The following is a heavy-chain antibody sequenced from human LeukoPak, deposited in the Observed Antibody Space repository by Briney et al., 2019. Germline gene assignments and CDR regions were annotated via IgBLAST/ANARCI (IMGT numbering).Heavy chain of an antibody. CDR1: GFTLSNYW. V-gene: IGHV3-74*01. J-gene: IGHJ4*02. CDR2: INSDAFTT. Sequence: GGSLRLSCAVSGFTLSNYWMHWVRHAPGKGLVWVSRINSDAFTTSYADSVKGRFTVSRDNAKNTLYLQMNSLRAEDTAVYYCAITLRYSSGWWGQGTLVTVSS. D-gene: IGHD6-19*01. CDR3: AITLRYSSGW.